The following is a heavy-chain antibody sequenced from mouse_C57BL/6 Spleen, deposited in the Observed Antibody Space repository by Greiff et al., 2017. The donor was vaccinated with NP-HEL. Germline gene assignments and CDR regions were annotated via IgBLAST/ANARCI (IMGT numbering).Heavy chain of an antibody. CDR2: IDPSDSET. CDR1: GYTFTSYW. V-gene: IGHV1-52*01. D-gene: IGHD2-4*01. Sequence: QVQLKQPGAELVRPGSSVKLSCKASGYTFTSYWMHWVKQRPIQGLEWIGNIDPSDSETHYNQKFKDKATLTVDKSSSTAYMQLSSLTSEDSAVYYCARSYYDYDVMDYWGQGTSVTVSS. J-gene: IGHJ4*01. CDR3: ARSYYDYDVMDY.